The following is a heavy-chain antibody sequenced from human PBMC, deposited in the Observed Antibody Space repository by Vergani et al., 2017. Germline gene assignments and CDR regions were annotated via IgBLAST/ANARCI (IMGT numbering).Heavy chain of an antibody. J-gene: IGHJ4*02. V-gene: IGHV3-23*01. CDR3: AKLGVVSGWYVIDY. CDR2: ISGSGGST. CDR1: GFTFSSYA. Sequence: EVQLLESGGGLVQPGGSLRLSCAASGFTFSSYAMSWVRQAPGKGLEWVSAISGSGGSTYYADSVKGWFTISRDNSKNTLYLQMNSLRAEYTAVYYCAKLGVVSGWYVIDYWGQGTLVTVSS. D-gene: IGHD6-19*01.